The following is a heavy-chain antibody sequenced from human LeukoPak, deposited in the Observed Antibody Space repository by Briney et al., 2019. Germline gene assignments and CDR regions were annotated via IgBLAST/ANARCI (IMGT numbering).Heavy chain of an antibody. V-gene: IGHV1-18*04. CDR2: ISAYNGNT. D-gene: IGHD4-17*01. CDR3: ARAAPTLTVTTDFDY. J-gene: IGHJ4*02. CDR1: GYTFINYG. Sequence: GASVKVSCKASGYTFINYGITWVRQAPGQGLEWMGWISAYNGNTNYAQKLQGRVTKTTDTSTSTAYMELRSLRSDDTAVYYCARAAPTLTVTTDFDYWGQGTLVTVSS.